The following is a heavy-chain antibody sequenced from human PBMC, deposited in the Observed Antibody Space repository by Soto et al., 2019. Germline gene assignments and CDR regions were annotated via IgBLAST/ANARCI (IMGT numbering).Heavy chain of an antibody. Sequence: QVQLVQSGAEVKKPGSSVKVSCKASGGTFSSYAISWVRQAPGQGLEWMGGIIPIFGTANYAQKFQGRVTITADESTSTAYMELSRLRSEDTAVYYCARMAVVVVAATEYFQHWGQGTLVTVSS. CDR2: IIPIFGTA. CDR3: ARMAVVVVAATEYFQH. CDR1: GGTFSSYA. V-gene: IGHV1-69*12. J-gene: IGHJ1*01. D-gene: IGHD2-15*01.